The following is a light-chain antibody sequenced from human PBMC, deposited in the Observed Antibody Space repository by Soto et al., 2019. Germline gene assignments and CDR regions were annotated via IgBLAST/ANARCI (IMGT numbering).Light chain of an antibody. Sequence: EIVMAQSPATLSVSPGERATVSCRASQSVSSNLAWYQQKPGQAPRLLIYGASNRATGIPARFSGSGSGTDFTLTISSLEPEDFAVYYCQQRSNWPLTFGGGTKVDIK. J-gene: IGKJ4*01. CDR1: QSVSSN. CDR2: GAS. V-gene: IGKV3-11*01. CDR3: QQRSNWPLT.